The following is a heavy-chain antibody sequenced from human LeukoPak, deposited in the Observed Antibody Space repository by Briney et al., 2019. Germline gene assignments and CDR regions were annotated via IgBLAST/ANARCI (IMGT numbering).Heavy chain of an antibody. D-gene: IGHD3-3*01. Sequence: PGGSLRLSCAHSVFTSSSYWMSWVRQAPGKGLEWVANIKQDGSEKYYVDSVKGRFTISRDNAKNSLYLQMNSLRAEDTAVYYCARDYDFWSGYHYYYGMDVWGQGTTVTVSS. CDR2: IKQDGSEK. CDR3: ARDYDFWSGYHYYYGMDV. J-gene: IGHJ6*02. CDR1: VFTSSSYW. V-gene: IGHV3-7*03.